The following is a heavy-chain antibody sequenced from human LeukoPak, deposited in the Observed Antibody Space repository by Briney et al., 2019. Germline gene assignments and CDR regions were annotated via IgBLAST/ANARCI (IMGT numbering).Heavy chain of an antibody. D-gene: IGHD3-22*01. Sequence: GGSLRLFCAACGFTFSSYAMSWVRQATGKGLEWVSAISGSGGSTYYADSVKGRFTISRDNSKNTLYLQMNSLRAEDTAVYYCAKDGRYYYDRSDAFDIWGQGTMVTVSS. CDR3: AKDGRYYYDRSDAFDI. J-gene: IGHJ3*02. CDR1: GFTFSSYA. V-gene: IGHV3-23*01. CDR2: ISGSGGST.